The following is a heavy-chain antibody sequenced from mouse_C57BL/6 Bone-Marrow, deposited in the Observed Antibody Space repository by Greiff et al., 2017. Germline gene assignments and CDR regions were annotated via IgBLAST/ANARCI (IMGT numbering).Heavy chain of an antibody. Sequence: QVQLQQSGAELVKPGASVKMSCKASGYTFTSYWITWVKQRPGQGLEWIGDIYPGSGSTNYNEKFKSKAALTVDTSSSTAYMQLSSLTSEDSAVYYCAREGFYYGSSYAMDYWGRGTSVTVSS. CDR1: GYTFTSYW. CDR3: AREGFYYGSSYAMDY. V-gene: IGHV1-55*01. CDR2: IYPGSGST. J-gene: IGHJ4*01. D-gene: IGHD1-1*01.